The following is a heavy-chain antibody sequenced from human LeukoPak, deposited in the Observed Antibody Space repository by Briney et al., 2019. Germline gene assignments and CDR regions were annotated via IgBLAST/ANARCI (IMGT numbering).Heavy chain of an antibody. CDR3: ARGDRVNVVVPAARHDAFDI. J-gene: IGHJ3*02. CDR2: INHSGST. CDR1: GGSFSGYY. Sequence: SETLSLSCAVYGGSFSGYYWSWIRQPPGKGLDWIGEINHSGSTNYNPSLKSRVTISVDTSKNQFSLKLSSVTAADTAVYYCARGDRVNVVVPAARHDAFDIWGQGTMVTVSS. D-gene: IGHD2-2*01. V-gene: IGHV4-34*01.